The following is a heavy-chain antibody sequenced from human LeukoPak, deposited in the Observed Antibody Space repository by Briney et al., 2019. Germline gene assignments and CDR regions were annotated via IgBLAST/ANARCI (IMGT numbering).Heavy chain of an antibody. CDR2: IRSKAYGGTT. CDR1: GFTFGDYA. Sequence: PGGSLRLSCTPSGFTFGDYAMSWFRQAPGKGLEWVGFIRSKAYGGTTEYAASVKGRFTISRDDSKTIAYLQMNSLKTEDTAVYYCTRNVPYFVGAIIGRNWFDPWGQGTLVTVSS. V-gene: IGHV3-49*03. D-gene: IGHD3-10*01. J-gene: IGHJ5*02. CDR3: TRNVPYFVGAIIGRNWFDP.